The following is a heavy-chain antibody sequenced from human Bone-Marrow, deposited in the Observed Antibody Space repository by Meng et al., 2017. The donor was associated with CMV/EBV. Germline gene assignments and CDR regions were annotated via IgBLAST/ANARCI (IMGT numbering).Heavy chain of an antibody. V-gene: IGHV5-51*01. D-gene: IGHD6-13*01. J-gene: IGHJ6*02. CDR2: IYPGDSDT. Sequence: GESLKISWKGSGYSFTCYWNGWVRQMPGKGLEWMGIIYPGDSDTRYSTSFQGQVTISADKSISTAYLQWSSLKASDTAMYYCARRGEQLVRYYGMDVWGQGTTVTVSS. CDR1: GYSFTCYW. CDR3: ARRGEQLVRYYGMDV.